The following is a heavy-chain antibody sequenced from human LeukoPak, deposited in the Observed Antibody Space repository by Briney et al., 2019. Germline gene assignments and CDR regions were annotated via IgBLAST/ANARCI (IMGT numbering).Heavy chain of an antibody. CDR2: LFYIGST. CDR3: ARGIAGGNIVVVVAAFFDY. V-gene: IGHV4-59*08. CDR1: SDSISNFY. J-gene: IGHJ4*02. D-gene: IGHD2-15*01. Sequence: SETLSLTCTVSSDSISNFYWHWIRQPPGKGLEWIGFLFYIGSTNYNPSLKSRVTISVDTSKNQFSLKLSSVTAADTAVYYCARGIAGGNIVVVVAAFFDYWGQGTLVTVSS.